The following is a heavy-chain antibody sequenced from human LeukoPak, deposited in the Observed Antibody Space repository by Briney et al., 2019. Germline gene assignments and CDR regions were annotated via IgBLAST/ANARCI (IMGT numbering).Heavy chain of an antibody. D-gene: IGHD5-24*01. CDR1: RYTFTTYD. V-gene: IGHV1-46*01. CDR3: ARDPGGRDGYNLPLDY. Sequence: ASVKVSCKASRYTFTTYDINWVRQAPGQGLEWMGIINPSGGSTSYAQKFQGRVTMTRDTSTSTVYMELSSLRSEDTAVYYCARDPGGRDGYNLPLDYWGQGTLVTVSS. CDR2: INPSGGST. J-gene: IGHJ4*02.